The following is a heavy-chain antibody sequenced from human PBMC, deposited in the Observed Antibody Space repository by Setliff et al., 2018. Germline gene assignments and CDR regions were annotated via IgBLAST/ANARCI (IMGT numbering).Heavy chain of an antibody. CDR2: IRGDSGST. Sequence: PGGSLRLSCAASGFTFSIYAMSWVRQAPGKGLAWVSAIRGDSGSTYYADSVKGRVTISRDNSKNTVYLQLNSLRAEDAATYYCVTGSGFYDYWGQGAPVTVSS. V-gene: IGHV3-23*01. J-gene: IGHJ4*02. CDR1: GFTFSIYA. D-gene: IGHD3-22*01. CDR3: VTGSGFYDY.